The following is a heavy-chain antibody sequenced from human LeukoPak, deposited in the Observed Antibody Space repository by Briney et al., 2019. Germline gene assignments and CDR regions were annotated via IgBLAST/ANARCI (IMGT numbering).Heavy chain of an antibody. CDR3: ARVLLWFGELTWFDP. D-gene: IGHD3-10*01. J-gene: IGHJ5*02. CDR2: IYYTGST. V-gene: IGHV4-39*07. CDR1: GASISGSGYY. Sequence: SETLSLTCAVSGASISGSGYYLGWIRQPPGKGLGWIGNIYYTGSTYYNASLQSRVTISIDMSKNQFSLKLSSVTAADTAVYYCARVLLWFGELTWFDPWGQGTLVTVSS.